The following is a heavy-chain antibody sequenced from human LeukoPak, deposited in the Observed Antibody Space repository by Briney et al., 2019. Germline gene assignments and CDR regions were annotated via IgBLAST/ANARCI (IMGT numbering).Heavy chain of an antibody. CDR2: IFHSGTT. J-gene: IGHJ6*03. Sequence: SETLSLTCTMSGGSISPYYWSWIRQPPGKGLEWIAYIFHSGTTKYNPALKSRVAISLDTPKSQISLRLHSVTAADTAVYYCARGGYYYLDVWGRGTTVTVSS. CDR1: GGSISPYY. V-gene: IGHV4-59*01. CDR3: ARGGYYYLDV.